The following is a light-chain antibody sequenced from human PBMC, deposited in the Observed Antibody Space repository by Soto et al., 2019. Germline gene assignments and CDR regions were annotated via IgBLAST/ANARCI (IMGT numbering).Light chain of an antibody. CDR1: SSNIGAGYP. V-gene: IGLV1-40*01. Sequence: QSVLTQPPSVSGAPGQRITISCTGSSSNIGAGYPIHWYQQLPGTAPRLLIFGNTIRPSGVPARFSGSRSGLAITWLQAEDEADYYCQSYDSSRSAYVFGAGTKLTVL. CDR2: GNT. J-gene: IGLJ1*01. CDR3: QSYDSSRSAYV.